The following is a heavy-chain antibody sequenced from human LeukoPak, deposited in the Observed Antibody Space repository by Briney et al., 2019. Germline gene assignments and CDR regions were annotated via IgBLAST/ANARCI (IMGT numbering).Heavy chain of an antibody. D-gene: IGHD5-24*01. CDR2: IYSGGST. J-gene: IGHJ4*02. CDR1: GFTFSSYG. V-gene: IGHV3-NL1*01. Sequence: GGSLRLSCAASGFTFSSYGMHWVRQAPGKGLEWVSVIYSGGSTYYADSVKGRFTISRDNSKNTLYLQMNSLRAEDTAVYYCARAIRRLQFDYWGQGTLVTGSS. CDR3: ARAIRRLQFDY.